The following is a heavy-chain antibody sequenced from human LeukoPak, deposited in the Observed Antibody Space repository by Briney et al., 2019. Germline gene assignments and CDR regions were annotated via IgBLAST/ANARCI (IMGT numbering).Heavy chain of an antibody. CDR3: AKTRDDLLVGHIDY. CDR2: IYHTGST. D-gene: IGHD3/OR15-3a*01. Sequence: SETLSLTCTVSGYSISNGYYWGWIRQSPGKGLEWIGSIYHTGSTYYNPSLKSRLTISVDTSKNQFSLKLSSVTAADTAVYYCAKTRDDLLVGHIDYWGQGTLVTVSS. J-gene: IGHJ4*02. V-gene: IGHV4-38-2*02. CDR1: GYSISNGYY.